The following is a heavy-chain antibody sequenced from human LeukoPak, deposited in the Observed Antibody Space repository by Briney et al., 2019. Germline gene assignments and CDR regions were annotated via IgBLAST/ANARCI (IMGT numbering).Heavy chain of an antibody. D-gene: IGHD6-13*01. CDR3: AHRWVGTSWYWVYFDY. CDR2: IYWDDDK. V-gene: IGHV2-5*02. CDR1: GFSLTTSGVG. J-gene: IGHJ4*02. Sequence: SGPTLVKPAQTLTLTCTFSGFSLTTSGVGVGWIRQPPGKALEWLALIYWDDDKRYSPSLKTRLTITKDTSRNQVVLTMTNMDPVDTATYYCAHRWVGTSWYWVYFDYWGQGTLVTVSS.